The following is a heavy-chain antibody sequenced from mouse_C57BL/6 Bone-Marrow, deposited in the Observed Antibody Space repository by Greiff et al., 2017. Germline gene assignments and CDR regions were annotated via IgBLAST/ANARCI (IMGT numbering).Heavy chain of an antibody. CDR1: GFNFKDDY. D-gene: IGHD2-3*01. V-gene: IGHV14-4*01. Sequence: EVQLQESGAELVRPGASVKLSCTASGFNFKDDYMHWVKQRPEQGLEWIGWIDPENGDTEYASKFQGKATITADTSSNTAYLQLSSLTSEDTAVYYCTTWDGGFAYWGQGTLVTVSA. J-gene: IGHJ3*01. CDR2: IDPENGDT. CDR3: TTWDGGFAY.